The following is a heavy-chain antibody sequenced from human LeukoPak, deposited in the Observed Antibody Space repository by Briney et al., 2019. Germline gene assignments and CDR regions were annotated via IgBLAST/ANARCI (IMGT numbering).Heavy chain of an antibody. CDR2: INPNSGGT. CDR1: GYTFTGYY. J-gene: IGHJ4*02. CDR3: ATAYDYGDYWGY. V-gene: IGHV1-2*02. Sequence: ASVKVSCKASGYTFTGYYMHWVRQAPGQGLAWMGWINPNSGGTNYAQKFQGRVTMTRDMSISTAYMELSRLRSDDTAVYYCATAYDYGDYWGYWGQGTLVTVSS. D-gene: IGHD4-17*01.